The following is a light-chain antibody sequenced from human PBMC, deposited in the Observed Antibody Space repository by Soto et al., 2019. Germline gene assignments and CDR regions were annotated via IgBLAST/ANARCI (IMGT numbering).Light chain of an antibody. CDR1: SSNIGAGYD. Sequence: QPVLTQPPSVSGAPGQRVTISCSGSSSNIGAGYDVHWYQQLPGTAPKLLIYANTNRPSGVPDRFSGSKSGTSASLAITGLQAEDEGDYYCQSYDSSLSGYVFGTGTKLTVL. J-gene: IGLJ1*01. CDR3: QSYDSSLSGYV. CDR2: ANT. V-gene: IGLV1-40*01.